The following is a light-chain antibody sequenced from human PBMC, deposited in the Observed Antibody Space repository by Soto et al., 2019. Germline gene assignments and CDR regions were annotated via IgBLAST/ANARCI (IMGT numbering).Light chain of an antibody. CDR2: AAS. CDR3: PQYYSDPPVT. V-gene: IGKV1-8*01. CDR1: QGISSY. J-gene: IGKJ4*01. Sequence: AIRMTQSPSSLSASTGDRVTITCRASQGISSYLAWYQQKPGKAPKLLIYAASTLQSGVPSRFSGSGSGTDFTLTISCLQAGVFATYYCPQYYSDPPVTCGGGTKVDIK.